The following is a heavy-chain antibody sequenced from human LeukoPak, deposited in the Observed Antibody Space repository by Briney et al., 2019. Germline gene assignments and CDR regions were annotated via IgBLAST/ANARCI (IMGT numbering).Heavy chain of an antibody. CDR3: ARAMWFGELSYDY. V-gene: IGHV3-48*03. CDR1: GFTFSSYE. D-gene: IGHD3-10*01. CDR2: ISSSGSTI. J-gene: IGHJ4*02. Sequence: GGSLRLSCAASGFTFSSYEMNWVRQAPGKGLEWVSYISSSGSTIYYADSVKGRFTISRDNANNSLYLQMNSLRAEDTAVYYCARAMWFGELSYDYWGQGTLVTVSS.